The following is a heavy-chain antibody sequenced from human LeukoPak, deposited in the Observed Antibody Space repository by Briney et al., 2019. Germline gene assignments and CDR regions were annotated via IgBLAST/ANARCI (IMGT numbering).Heavy chain of an antibody. J-gene: IGHJ6*03. V-gene: IGHV1-8*03. CDR2: VNPNSGDT. D-gene: IGHD3-16*01. CDR3: ARAPGEHSYAKGFYYFYYYMDV. Sequence: ASVKVSCKTSGYTFTTYDINWVRQATGQGLEWMGWVNPNSGDTGYAQKFEGRVNITRNTSTSTAYMELSSLRSEDTAVYYCARAPGEHSYAKGFYYFYYYMDVWGKGTTVTVSS. CDR1: GYTFTTYD.